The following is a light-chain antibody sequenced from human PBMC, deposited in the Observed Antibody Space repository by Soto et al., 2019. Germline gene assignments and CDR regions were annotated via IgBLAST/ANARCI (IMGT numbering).Light chain of an antibody. CDR2: ANN. J-gene: IGLJ1*01. CDR1: SSNIGAGYE. Sequence: QSVLTQPPSVSEAPGQRVTISCTGSSSNIGAGYEAHWYQQVPGTAPKLLIYANNNRPSGVPDRFSGSKSGTTASLAITGLQDEDEDEDYCQSYDISQRSYVFGTGTKVTVL. CDR3: QSYDISQRSYV. V-gene: IGLV1-40*01.